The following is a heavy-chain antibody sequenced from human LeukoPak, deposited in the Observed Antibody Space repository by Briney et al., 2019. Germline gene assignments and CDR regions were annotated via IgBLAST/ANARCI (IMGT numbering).Heavy chain of an antibody. CDR1: GYTFTGHY. CDR3: ARPTADSSGWYRDAFDI. Sequence: ASVKVSCKASGYTFTGHYMHWVRQAPGQGLEWMGRINPNSGGTNYPQRFQGRVTLTRDTSINTAYMELSRLISDDTAVYYCARPTADSSGWYRDAFDIWGQGTMVTVSS. CDR2: INPNSGGT. V-gene: IGHV1-2*06. J-gene: IGHJ3*02. D-gene: IGHD6-19*01.